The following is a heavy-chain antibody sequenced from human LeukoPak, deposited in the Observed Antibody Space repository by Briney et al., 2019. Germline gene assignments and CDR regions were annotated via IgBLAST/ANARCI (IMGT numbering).Heavy chain of an antibody. Sequence: GGSLRLSCAASGFTFNTYAMSWVRQAPGKGLEWVSAISGSGGSTYYADSVKGRFTISSDNSKNTLSLQMNSLRVEDTAVYYCAKDRGYTGSYLKYYFDYWGQGTLVTVSS. CDR1: GFTFNTYA. CDR3: AKDRGYTGSYLKYYFDY. J-gene: IGHJ4*02. V-gene: IGHV3-23*01. CDR2: ISGSGGST. D-gene: IGHD1-26*01.